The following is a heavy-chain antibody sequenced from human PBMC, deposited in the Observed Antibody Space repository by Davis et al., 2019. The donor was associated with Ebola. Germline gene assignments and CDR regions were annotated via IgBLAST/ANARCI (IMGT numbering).Heavy chain of an antibody. V-gene: IGHV3-74*01. CDR3: ARANFYDMDG. CDR2: INTDGSNT. J-gene: IGHJ6*03. CDR1: RFTFSAYW. D-gene: IGHD2/OR15-2a*01. Sequence: GESLKISCVASRFTFSAYWMHWVRQAPGKGLVWVSRINTDGSNTTYADSVKGRFTISRDNAKNTLYLQMNSLRNEDTAVYYCARANFYDMDGWGKGTTVTVSS.